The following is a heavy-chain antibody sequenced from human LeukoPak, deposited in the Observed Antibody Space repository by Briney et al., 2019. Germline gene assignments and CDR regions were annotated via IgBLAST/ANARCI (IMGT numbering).Heavy chain of an antibody. CDR2: IYTSGST. CDR3: ARDNYDFWSGYTDY. J-gene: IGHJ4*02. D-gene: IGHD3-3*01. Sequence: SETLSLTCTVSGGSISSYYWSWIRQPAGKGLEWIGRIYTSGSTNYNPSLKSRVTISVDTSGNQFSLKLSSVTAADTAVYYCARDNYDFWSGYTDYWGQGTLVTVSS. CDR1: GGSISSYY. V-gene: IGHV4-4*07.